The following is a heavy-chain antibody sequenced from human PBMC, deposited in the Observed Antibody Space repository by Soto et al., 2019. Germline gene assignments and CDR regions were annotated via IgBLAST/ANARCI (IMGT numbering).Heavy chain of an antibody. CDR2: IHPSGDT. Sequence: GQLVQSGAELKKPGASVKVACKASGYKFTTYFIHWVRQAPGQGLEWMGMIHPSGDTGYAQKFRGRVTMTIDTSTTTAYMDLRNLTSEDPAVYFSVRGYCTTSPCSGDFQFWGQGTLVPVSS. CDR1: GYKFTTYF. J-gene: IGHJ1*01. CDR3: VRGYCTTSPCSGDFQF. V-gene: IGHV1-46*01. D-gene: IGHD2-15*01.